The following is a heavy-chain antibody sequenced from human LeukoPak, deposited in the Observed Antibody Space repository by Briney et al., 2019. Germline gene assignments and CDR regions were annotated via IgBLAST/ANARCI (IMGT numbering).Heavy chain of an antibody. V-gene: IGHV3-7*01. D-gene: IGHD3-10*02. Sequence: GGSLRLSCEVSGFMFSTYWMTWVRQAPGKGLEWVANIKEDGSEKYYVDSVKGRFTISRDNAKISLYLQMNSLRAEDTAVYYCAELGITMIGGVWGKGTTVTISS. CDR2: IKEDGSEK. CDR1: GFMFSTYW. CDR3: AELGITMIGGV. J-gene: IGHJ6*04.